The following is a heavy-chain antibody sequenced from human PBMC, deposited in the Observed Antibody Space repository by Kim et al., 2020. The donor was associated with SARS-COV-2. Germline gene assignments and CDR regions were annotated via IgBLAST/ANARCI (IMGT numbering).Heavy chain of an antibody. D-gene: IGHD6-13*01. J-gene: IGHJ5*02. CDR1: GYTFTGYY. CDR2: INPNSGGT. CDR3: ARDVAYSSSWTSWFDP. Sequence: ASVKVSCKASGYTFTGYYMHWVRQAPGQGLEWMGWINPNSGGTNYAQKFQGRVTMTRDTSISTAYMELSRLRSDDTAVYYCARDVAYSSSWTSWFDPWGQGTLVTVSS. V-gene: IGHV1-2*02.